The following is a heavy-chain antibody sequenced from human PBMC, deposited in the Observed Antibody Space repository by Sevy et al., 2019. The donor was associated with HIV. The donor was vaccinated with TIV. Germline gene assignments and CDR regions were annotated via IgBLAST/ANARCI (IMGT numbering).Heavy chain of an antibody. CDR1: GFTFSNSF. J-gene: IGHJ3*01. V-gene: IGHV3-15*06. Sequence: GGSLRLSCAASGFTFSNSFMSWARQAPGRGLEWVGRITRKIDGETTLYAAPVKGRFTISRDDSRNTMYLQMDSLKIDDTAMYYCGTGDAYDVSGQGTTVTVSS. D-gene: IGHD7-27*01. CDR3: GTGDAYDV. CDR2: ITRKIDGETT.